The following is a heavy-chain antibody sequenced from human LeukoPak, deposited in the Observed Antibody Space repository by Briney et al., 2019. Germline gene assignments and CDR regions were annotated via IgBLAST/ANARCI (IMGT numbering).Heavy chain of an antibody. V-gene: IGHV4-59*01. D-gene: IGHD2-2*01. CDR1: GGSLSSYY. CDR3: ARADIVVPYGMDV. CDR2: IYYSGST. J-gene: IGHJ6*02. Sequence: SETLSLTCTVSGGSLSSYYWSWIRQPPGKGLEWIGYIYYSGSTNYNPSLKSRVTISVDASKNQFSLKLSSVTAADTAVYYCARADIVVPYGMDVWGQGTTVTVSS.